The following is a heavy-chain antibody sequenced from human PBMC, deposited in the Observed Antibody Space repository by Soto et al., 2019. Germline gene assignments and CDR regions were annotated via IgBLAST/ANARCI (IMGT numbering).Heavy chain of an antibody. Sequence: QLQLPESGSGLVKPSQTLSLTCAVSGGSISSGGYSWSWIRQPPGKGLEWIGYIYHSGSTYCTPTLKSRVTISVDRSKNQFSLKLSSVTAADTAVYYCARVPGPWGQGTLVTVYS. CDR1: GGSISSGGYS. V-gene: IGHV4-30-2*01. D-gene: IGHD3-10*01. CDR2: IYHSGST. CDR3: ARVPGP. J-gene: IGHJ5*02.